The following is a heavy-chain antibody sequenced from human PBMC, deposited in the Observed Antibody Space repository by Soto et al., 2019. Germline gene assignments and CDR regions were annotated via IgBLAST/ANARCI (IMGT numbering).Heavy chain of an antibody. CDR3: ARVMAYPVAAAGGENFDY. J-gene: IGHJ4*02. Sequence: ASVKVSCKASGYTFTSYGISWVRQAPGQGLEWMGWISAYNGNTNYAQKLQGRVTMTTDTSTSTAYMELRSLRSDDTAVYYCARVMAYPVAAAGGENFDYWGQGTLVTVSS. CDR1: GYTFTSYG. CDR2: ISAYNGNT. V-gene: IGHV1-18*01. D-gene: IGHD6-13*01.